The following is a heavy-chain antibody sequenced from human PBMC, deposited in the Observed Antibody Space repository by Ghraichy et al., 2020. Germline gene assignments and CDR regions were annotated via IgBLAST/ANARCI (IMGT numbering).Heavy chain of an antibody. Sequence: SETLSLTCTVSGYSIGSGGYYWSWIRQLPGKGLEWIGYIYHNGNTHYNPSLTSRINMSVDTSKNQFSLKLFSVTAADTAVYYCARDYYDWQFQSWGQGTLVTVSS. CDR2: IYHNGNT. D-gene: IGHD3-22*01. J-gene: IGHJ1*01. CDR1: GYSIGSGGYY. V-gene: IGHV4-31*03. CDR3: ARDYYDWQFQS.